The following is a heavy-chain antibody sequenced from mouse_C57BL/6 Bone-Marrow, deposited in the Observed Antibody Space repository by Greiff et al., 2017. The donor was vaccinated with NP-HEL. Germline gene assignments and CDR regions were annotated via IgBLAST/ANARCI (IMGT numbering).Heavy chain of an antibody. CDR3: AKKGAIYYGNFFMDY. CDR2: IWRGGST. J-gene: IGHJ4*01. CDR1: GFSLTSYG. Sequence: QVQLKESGPGLVQPSQSLSITCTVSGFSLTSYGVHWVRQSPGKGLEWLGVIWRGGSTDYNAAFMSRLSITKDNSKSQVFFKMNSLQADDTAIYYCAKKGAIYYGNFFMDYWGQGTSVTVSS. V-gene: IGHV2-5*01. D-gene: IGHD2-1*01.